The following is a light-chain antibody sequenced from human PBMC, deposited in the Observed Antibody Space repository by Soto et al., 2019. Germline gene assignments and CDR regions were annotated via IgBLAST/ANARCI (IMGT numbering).Light chain of an antibody. CDR2: EDN. J-gene: IGLJ3*02. Sequence: NFMLTQPHSVSESPGKRVTISCTRSRGSIASNYVQWYQQRPGSAPTTVIYEDNPRPSGVPDRFSGSIDSSSNSASLTISGLKTEDEADYYCQSYDSSSWVFGGGTKLTVL. V-gene: IGLV6-57*03. CDR3: QSYDSSSWV. CDR1: RGSIASNY.